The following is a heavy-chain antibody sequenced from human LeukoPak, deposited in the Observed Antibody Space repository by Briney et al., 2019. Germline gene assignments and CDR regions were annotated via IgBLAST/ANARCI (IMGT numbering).Heavy chain of an antibody. Sequence: ASVKVSCKASGYIFTDYYIHWVRQAPGQGLEWMGWINPNTGGTNYVQKFQGRVTMTRDTSIRTAYMELNRLRSDDTAVYYCARSLVRRPADYWGQGTLVTVSS. CDR3: ARSLVRRPADY. D-gene: IGHD4/OR15-4a*01. CDR2: INPNTGGT. J-gene: IGHJ4*02. V-gene: IGHV1-2*02. CDR1: GYIFTDYY.